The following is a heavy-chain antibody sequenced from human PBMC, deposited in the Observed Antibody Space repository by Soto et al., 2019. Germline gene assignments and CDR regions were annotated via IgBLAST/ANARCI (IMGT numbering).Heavy chain of an antibody. Sequence: SETLSLTCTVSGDSITSNSYFWAWIRQPPGKGLEWIGSTYYSGSTYHNPSLKSRVTISVDRSNNQFSLKLTSVTAEDTAVYYCARDYSSYGPFDYWGQGTLVTVSS. V-gene: IGHV4-39*02. CDR3: ARDYSSYGPFDY. J-gene: IGHJ4*02. CDR1: GDSITSNSYF. CDR2: TYYSGST. D-gene: IGHD5-18*01.